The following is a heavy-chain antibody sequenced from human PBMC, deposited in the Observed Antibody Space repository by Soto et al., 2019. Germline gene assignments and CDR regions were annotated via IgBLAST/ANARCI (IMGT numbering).Heavy chain of an antibody. CDR2: IYYSGST. D-gene: IGHD3-22*01. V-gene: IGHV4-61*01. CDR1: GGSVSSGSYY. Sequence: SETLSLTCTVSGGSVSSGSYYWSWIRQPPGKGLECIGYIYYSGSTNYNPSLKSRVTISVDTSKNQFSLKLSSVTAADTAVYYCAKDGGSGYYYFDQSGQGTLVTVSS. J-gene: IGHJ4*02. CDR3: AKDGGSGYYYFDQ.